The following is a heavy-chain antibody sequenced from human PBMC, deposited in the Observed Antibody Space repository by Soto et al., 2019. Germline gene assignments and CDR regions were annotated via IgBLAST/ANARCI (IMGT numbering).Heavy chain of an antibody. V-gene: IGHV6-1*01. D-gene: IGHD2-15*01. J-gene: IGHJ5*02. Sequence: PSQTLSLTCAISGDSVSSNSAAWNWIRQSPSRGLEWLGRTYYRSKWYNDYAVSVKSRITINPDTSKNQFSLQLNSVTPEDTAVYYCARTFGYCSGGSCPNWFAPWGQGTLVTVSS. CDR1: GDSVSSNSAA. CDR3: ARTFGYCSGGSCPNWFAP. CDR2: TYYRSKWYN.